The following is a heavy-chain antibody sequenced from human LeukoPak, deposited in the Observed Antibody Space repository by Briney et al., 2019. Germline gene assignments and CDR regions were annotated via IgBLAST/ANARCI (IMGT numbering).Heavy chain of an antibody. CDR3: ARDFLFGASFYYMDV. CDR2: INPNSGGT. CDR1: GYTFTGYY. Sequence: ASVKVSCKASGYTFTGYYMHWVRQAPGQGLEWMGWINPNSGGTNYAQKFQGRVTMTRDTSISTAYMELSRLRSDDTAVYYCARDFLFGASFYYMDVWGKGTTVTISS. D-gene: IGHD3-16*01. J-gene: IGHJ6*03. V-gene: IGHV1-2*02.